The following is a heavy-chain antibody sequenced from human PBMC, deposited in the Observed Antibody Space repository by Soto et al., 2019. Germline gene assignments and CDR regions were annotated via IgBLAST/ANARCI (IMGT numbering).Heavy chain of an antibody. CDR3: AARTGNYYGMDV. CDR2: IVVGSGNT. D-gene: IGHD1-1*01. CDR1: GFTFSSSA. J-gene: IGHJ6*02. V-gene: IGHV1-58*01. Sequence: ASVKVSCKASGFTFSSSAVQWVRQARGQRLEWIGWIVVGSGNTNYAQKFRERVTITRDMSTSRAYMELSSLRSEDAAVYYCAARTGNYYGMDVWGQGTTVTVSS.